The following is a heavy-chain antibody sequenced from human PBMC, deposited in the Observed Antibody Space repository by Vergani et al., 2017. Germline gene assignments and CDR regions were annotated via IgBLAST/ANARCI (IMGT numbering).Heavy chain of an antibody. J-gene: IGHJ3*02. V-gene: IGHV3-30*18. D-gene: IGHD5-18*01. CDR3: ANSPRYSYGANDSFDI. Sequence: QVQLVESGGGVVQPGRSLRLSCAASGFTFSSYGMHWVRQAPGKGLEWVAVISYDGSNKYYADSVKGRSTISRDNSKNTLFLQMHSLRAEDTGVYYCANSPRYSYGANDSFDIWGQGTMVTVSS. CDR2: ISYDGSNK. CDR1: GFTFSSYG.